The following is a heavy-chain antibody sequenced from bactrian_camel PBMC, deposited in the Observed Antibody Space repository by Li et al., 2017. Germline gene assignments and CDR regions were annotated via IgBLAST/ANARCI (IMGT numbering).Heavy chain of an antibody. CDR3: AAEASYSGDLFGF. CDR1: GFRHSVCT. Sequence: QVESGGGSVQAGGSLILSCAGSGFRHSVCTMGWYRQTPGKGLEWVSGIRGSDSNTYYLDSVKGRFTITRDNAKNTLYLQMNCLKSEDTAMYYCAAEASYSGDLFGFWGQGTQVTVS. V-gene: IGHV3S7*01. CDR2: IRGSDSNT. D-gene: IGHD2*01. J-gene: IGHJ6*01.